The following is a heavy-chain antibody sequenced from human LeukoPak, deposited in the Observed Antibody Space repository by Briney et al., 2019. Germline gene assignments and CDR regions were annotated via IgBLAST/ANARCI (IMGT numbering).Heavy chain of an antibody. V-gene: IGHV3-30*18. J-gene: IGHJ4*02. CDR2: ISYDGSNK. CDR3: AKGAPYYYGDGGIDY. Sequence: GGSLRLSCAASGFTFSSYGMHWVRQAPGKGLEWVTVISYDGSNKYYADPVKGRFTISRDNSKNTLYLQMNSLRAEDTAVYYCAKGAPYYYGDGGIDYWGQGTLVTVSS. D-gene: IGHD3-10*01. CDR1: GFTFSSYG.